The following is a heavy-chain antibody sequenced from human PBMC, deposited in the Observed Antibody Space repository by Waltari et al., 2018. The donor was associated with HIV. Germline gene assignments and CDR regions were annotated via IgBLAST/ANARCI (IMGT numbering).Heavy chain of an antibody. CDR1: GFIFTDFA. Sequence: QLLESGGGLVEPGGSLRLACAASGFIFTDFAMAWVRQAPGKGLEWVSAIRGGGETFYADSVKGRFTISRDNSKNTLYLQMNSLRADDAAVYYCVKDSGRAADVFDLWGQGTMVTVSS. D-gene: IGHD3-10*01. V-gene: IGHV3-23*01. J-gene: IGHJ3*01. CDR3: VKDSGRAADVFDL. CDR2: IRGGGET.